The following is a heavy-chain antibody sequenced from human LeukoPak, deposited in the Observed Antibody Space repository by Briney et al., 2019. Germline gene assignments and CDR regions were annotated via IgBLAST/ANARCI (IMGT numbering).Heavy chain of an antibody. CDR1: GGSISSYY. CDR2: IYYSGST. V-gene: IGHV4-59*01. Sequence: PSETLSLTCTVSGGSISSYYWSWIRQPPGKGLEWIGYIYYSGSTNYNPSLKSRVTISVDTSKNQFSLKLSSVTAADTAVYYCARDRGYDSSGYYYDYSGQGTLVTVSS. J-gene: IGHJ4*02. CDR3: ARDRGYDSSGYYYDY. D-gene: IGHD3-22*01.